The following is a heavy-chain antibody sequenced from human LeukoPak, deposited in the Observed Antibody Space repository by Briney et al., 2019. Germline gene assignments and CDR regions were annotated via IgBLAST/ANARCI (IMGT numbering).Heavy chain of an antibody. CDR2: IKQDGSEK. D-gene: IGHD2-2*01. Sequence: GGSLRLSCAASGLTFSSYWMSWVRQAPGKGLEWVANIKQDGSEKYYVDSVKGRSTISRDNAKNSLYLQMNSLRAEDTAVYYCARDRGYCSSTSCLPYYYYGMDVWGKGTTVTVSS. CDR1: GLTFSSYW. J-gene: IGHJ6*04. V-gene: IGHV3-7*03. CDR3: ARDRGYCSSTSCLPYYYYGMDV.